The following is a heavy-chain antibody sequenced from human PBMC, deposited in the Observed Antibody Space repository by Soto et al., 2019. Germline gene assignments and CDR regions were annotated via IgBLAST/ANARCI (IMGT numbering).Heavy chain of an antibody. D-gene: IGHD2-15*01. CDR3: AKDGRYCSGGSCYSVANWFDP. V-gene: IGHV3-23*01. J-gene: IGHJ5*02. CDR1: GFTFSSYA. CDR2: ISGSGGST. Sequence: GGSLRLSCAASGFTFSSYAMSWVRQAPGKGLEWVSAISGSGGSTYYADSVKGRFTISRDNSKNTLYLQMNSLRAEDTAVYYCAKDGRYCSGGSCYSVANWFDPWGQGTLVTVSS.